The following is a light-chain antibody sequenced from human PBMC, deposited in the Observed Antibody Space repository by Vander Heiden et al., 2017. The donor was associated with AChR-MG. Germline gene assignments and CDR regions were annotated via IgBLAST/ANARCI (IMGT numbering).Light chain of an antibody. Sequence: QSALTQPRSVSGSPGQSVPISCTGTSNDVGAYSYGSWYQRHPGKAPKLMIYNVGRRPSGVPDRFSGSKSGNTASLTISGLQAEDEADYYCCSYVATYILYVFGTGTKVTVL. CDR2: NVG. J-gene: IGLJ1*01. V-gene: IGLV2-11*01. CDR1: SNDVGAYSY. CDR3: CSYVATYILYV.